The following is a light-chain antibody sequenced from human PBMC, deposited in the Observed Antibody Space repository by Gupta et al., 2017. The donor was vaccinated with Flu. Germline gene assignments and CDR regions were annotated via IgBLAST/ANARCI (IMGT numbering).Light chain of an antibody. Sequence: PSTLSASVGDRVTITCRASQSFSSWLAWYQQKPGKAPKLLIYKASSLESGVPSRFSGSGSGTEFTLTISSLQPDDFATYYCQQDDSYPHTFGQGTKLEIK. J-gene: IGKJ2*01. CDR1: QSFSSW. CDR3: QQDDSYPHT. CDR2: KAS. V-gene: IGKV1-5*03.